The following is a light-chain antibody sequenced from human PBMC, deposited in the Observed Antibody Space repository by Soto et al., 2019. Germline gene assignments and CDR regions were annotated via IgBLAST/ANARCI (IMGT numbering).Light chain of an antibody. J-gene: IGKJ2*01. CDR3: QHYYDWTYS. CDR1: QSINSN. Sequence: EVVMTQSPTTLPVSPGRRVTLSCRASQSINSNLAWFQQKPGQAPRLLIYGASSRATGIPARFSGSGSGTEFTLTISSLQSEDFAVYFCQHYYDWTYSFGQGTKMEMK. V-gene: IGKV3-15*01. CDR2: GAS.